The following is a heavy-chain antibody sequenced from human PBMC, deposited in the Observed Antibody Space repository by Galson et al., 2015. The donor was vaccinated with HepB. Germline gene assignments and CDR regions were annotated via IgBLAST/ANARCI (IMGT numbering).Heavy chain of an antibody. CDR1: GFTFSTHA. J-gene: IGHJ4*02. CDR3: AKVGLDFGDYRPFDY. CDR2: ISANGVDT. D-gene: IGHD4-17*01. V-gene: IGHV3-23*01. Sequence: SLRLSCAASGFTFSTHAMSWVRQAPGKGLEWVSTISANGVDTYHANSVKGQFTISRDNSKNTLYLQMNGLRAEDTAVYYCAKVGLDFGDYRPFDYWGQGTLVTVSS.